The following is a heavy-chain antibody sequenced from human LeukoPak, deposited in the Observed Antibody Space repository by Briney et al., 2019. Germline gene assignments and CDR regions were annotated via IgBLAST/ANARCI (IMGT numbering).Heavy chain of an antibody. CDR1: GFTFSSYG. D-gene: IGHD1-26*01. CDR3: AREGGRSGSHGPPLY. V-gene: IGHV3-33*01. J-gene: IGHJ4*02. Sequence: PGGSLRLSCAAYGFTFSSYGMHWVRQAPGKGLEWVAVIWYDGSNKYYADSVKGRFTISRDNSKNTLYLQMNSLRAEDTAVYYCAREGGRSGSHGPPLYWGQGTLVTVSS. CDR2: IWYDGSNK.